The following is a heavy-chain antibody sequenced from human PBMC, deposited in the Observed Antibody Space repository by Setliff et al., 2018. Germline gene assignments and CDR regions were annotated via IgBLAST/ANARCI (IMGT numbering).Heavy chain of an antibody. D-gene: IGHD5-18*01. J-gene: IGHJ6*03. CDR2: IYYSGST. CDR1: GGSFSDNY. CDR3: ARMGTDYIMTRVNSYQYYFYMDV. Sequence: SETLSLTCAVYGGSFSDNYWSWIRQPPGKGLEWIGYIYYSGSTYYNPSLKSRVTISVDRSKNQVFLRMTSVTAADTSFYYCARMGTDYIMTRVNSYQYYFYMDVWGKGTTVTVSS. V-gene: IGHV4-59*08.